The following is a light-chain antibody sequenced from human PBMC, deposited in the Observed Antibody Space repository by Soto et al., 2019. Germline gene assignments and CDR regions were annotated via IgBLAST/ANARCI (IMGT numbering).Light chain of an antibody. J-gene: IGKJ1*01. Sequence: EIILTQSPATLSESPGERVTLSCRASQSVNNYLAWYQQKPGQAPRLLIYDTSDRASGIPARFSGSGSGTDFTLTISSLEPEDFAVFYCQQRSVWPWTFGQGTKVEIK. CDR3: QQRSVWPWT. V-gene: IGKV3-11*01. CDR2: DTS. CDR1: QSVNNY.